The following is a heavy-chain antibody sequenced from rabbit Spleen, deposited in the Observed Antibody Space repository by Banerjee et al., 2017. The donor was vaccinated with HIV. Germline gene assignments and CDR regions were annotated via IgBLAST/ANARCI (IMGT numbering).Heavy chain of an antibody. CDR3: AVGFYNNYPYNL. CDR2: IYTGSGGSP. V-gene: IGHV1S45*01. CDR1: GFSFSSSYW. Sequence: QEQLEESRGDLVKPEGSLTLTCTASGFSFSSSYWICWVRQAPGKGLEWIGCIYTGSGGSPYYASWAKGRFTISKTAATTVTLQMTSLTAAVPATYFCAVGFYNNYPYNLWGPGTLVTVS. J-gene: IGHJ6*01. D-gene: IGHD1-1*01.